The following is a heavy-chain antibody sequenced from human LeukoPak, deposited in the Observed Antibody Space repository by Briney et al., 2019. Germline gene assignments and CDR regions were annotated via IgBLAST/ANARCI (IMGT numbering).Heavy chain of an antibody. CDR2: IYYSGST. CDR3: ARVIGYCSSTSCFGYFDY. CDR1: GGSISSYY. Sequence: SETLSLTCTVSGGSISSYYWSWIRQPPGKGLVWVGYIYYSGSTNYNPYLKSRVTTSVDTSKNQLSLKLSSVTAADTAVYYCARVIGYCSSTSCFGYFDYWRQGTLVTVSS. D-gene: IGHD2-2*01. V-gene: IGHV4-59*08. J-gene: IGHJ4*02.